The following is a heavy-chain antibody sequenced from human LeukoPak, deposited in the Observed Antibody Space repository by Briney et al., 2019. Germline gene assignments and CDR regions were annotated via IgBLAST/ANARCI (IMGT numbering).Heavy chain of an antibody. CDR1: GGSISSSSYY. Sequence: PSETLSLACTVSGGSISSSSYYWGWIRQPPGKGLEWIGSIYYSGSTYYNPSHKSRVTITVDTSKNQFSLKLSSVTAADTAVYYCARYSGYDGEFDYWGQGTLATVSS. V-gene: IGHV4-39*01. CDR2: IYYSGST. D-gene: IGHD5-12*01. J-gene: IGHJ4*02. CDR3: ARYSGYDGEFDY.